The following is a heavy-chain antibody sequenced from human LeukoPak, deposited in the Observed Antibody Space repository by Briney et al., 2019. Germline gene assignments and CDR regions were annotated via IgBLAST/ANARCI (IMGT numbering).Heavy chain of an antibody. J-gene: IGHJ6*02. CDR2: IKQDGSEK. CDR1: GFTFSSYW. V-gene: IGHV3-7*01. D-gene: IGHD2-2*01. CDR3: ARDGGDIVVVPAAENDYYYYYGMDV. Sequence: GSLRLSCAASGFTFSSYWMSWVRQAPGKGLEWVANIKQDGSEKYYVDSVKGRFTISRDNAKNSLYLQMNSLRAEDTAVYYCARDGGDIVVVPAAENDYYYYYGMDVWGQGTTVTVSS.